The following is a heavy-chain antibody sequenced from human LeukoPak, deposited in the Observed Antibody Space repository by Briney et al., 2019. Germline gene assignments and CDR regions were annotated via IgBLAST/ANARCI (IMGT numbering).Heavy chain of an antibody. Sequence: GRSLRLSCAASGFTFSRYYMSWVRHAPGKGLEWVSAISGSGGSTTYADSVKGRFTISRDNSKNTLYLQMNSLRAEDTAVYYCAKAGSSSWWTLGWFDPWGQGTLVTVSS. J-gene: IGHJ5*02. V-gene: IGHV3-23*01. CDR1: GFTFSRYY. D-gene: IGHD6-13*01. CDR2: ISGSGGST. CDR3: AKAGSSSWWTLGWFDP.